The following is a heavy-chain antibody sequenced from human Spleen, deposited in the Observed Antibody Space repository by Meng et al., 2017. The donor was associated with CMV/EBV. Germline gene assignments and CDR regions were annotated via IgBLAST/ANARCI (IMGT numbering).Heavy chain of an antibody. V-gene: IGHV3-23*01. CDR3: AKDRGSYAQLDY. Sequence: GESLKISCAASGFTFDDYPMHWVRQVPGKGLEWVSAISGSGGSTYYADSVKGRFTISRDNSKNTLYLQMNSLRAEDTAVYYCAKDRGSYAQLDYWGQGTLVTVSS. CDR1: GFTFDDYP. D-gene: IGHD1-26*01. CDR2: ISGSGGST. J-gene: IGHJ4*02.